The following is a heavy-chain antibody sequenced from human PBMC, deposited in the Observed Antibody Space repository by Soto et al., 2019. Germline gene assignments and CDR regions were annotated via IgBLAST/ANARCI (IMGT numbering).Heavy chain of an antibody. D-gene: IGHD3-10*01. Sequence: EVQLVESGGGLVKPGGSLRLSCAASGFTFSSYSMNWVRQAPGKGLEWVSSISSSSSYIYYADSVKGRFTISRDNAKNSLYLQMNSLRAEDTAVYYCARDWMVRGAAPCYFDYWGQGTLVTVSS. CDR2: ISSSSSYI. V-gene: IGHV3-21*01. J-gene: IGHJ4*02. CDR3: ARDWMVRGAAPCYFDY. CDR1: GFTFSSYS.